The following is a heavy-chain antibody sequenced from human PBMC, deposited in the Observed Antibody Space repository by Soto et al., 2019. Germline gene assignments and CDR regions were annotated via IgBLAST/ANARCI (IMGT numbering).Heavy chain of an antibody. D-gene: IGHD2-2*01. CDR3: ASGVIVVVPAAPYYYYGMDV. V-gene: IGHV1-69*01. CDR1: GGTFSSYA. Sequence: QVQLVQSGAEVKKPGSSVKVSCKASGGTFSSYAISWVRQAPGQGLEWKGGIIPIFGTANYAQKFQGRVTITADESTSTAYMELSSLRSEDTAVYYCASGVIVVVPAAPYYYYGMDVWGQGTTVTVSS. J-gene: IGHJ6*02. CDR2: IIPIFGTA.